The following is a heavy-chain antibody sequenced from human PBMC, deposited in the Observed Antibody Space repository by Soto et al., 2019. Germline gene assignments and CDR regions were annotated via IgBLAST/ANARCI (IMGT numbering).Heavy chain of an antibody. J-gene: IGHJ6*02. V-gene: IGHV1-58*01. CDR1: GFTFTSSA. D-gene: IGHD2-21*02. Sequence: QMQLVQSGPEVKKPGTSVKVSCKASGFTFTSSAVQWVRQARGQRLEWIGWIVVGSGNTNYVQKLQERVTITRDMSTSTAYMELSSLRSEDTAVYYCAAPAYCGGDCLGPYYYYYGMDVWGQGTTVTVSS. CDR2: IVVGSGNT. CDR3: AAPAYCGGDCLGPYYYYYGMDV.